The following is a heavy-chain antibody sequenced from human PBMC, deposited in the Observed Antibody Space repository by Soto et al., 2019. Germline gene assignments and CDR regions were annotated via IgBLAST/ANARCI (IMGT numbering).Heavy chain of an antibody. V-gene: IGHV1-2*02. Sequence: GAVKVSCKASGYTFTGYYMHWLRQAPRQGLGWMGWINPNSGGTNYAQKFQGRVTMTRDTSISTAYMELSRLRSDDTAVYYCARGSGVYILRFFEWFLDYWGQGTLVTSPQ. CDR2: INPNSGGT. J-gene: IGHJ4*02. CDR1: GYTFTGYY. D-gene: IGHD3-3*01. CDR3: ARGSGVYILRFFEWFLDY.